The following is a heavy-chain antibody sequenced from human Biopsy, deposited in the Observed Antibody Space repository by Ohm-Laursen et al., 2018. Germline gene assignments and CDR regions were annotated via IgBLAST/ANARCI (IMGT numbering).Heavy chain of an antibody. CDR1: GYTFTSYD. CDR3: TRGGYYYDSLAYYYWFDP. J-gene: IGHJ5*02. Sequence: GSSVKVSCKPSGYTFTSYDINWVRRAPGQGLEWMGWINAKTGDTNYAQKFQGRVTMTRDTSISTAYVDLSSLRSDDTAVYYCTRGGYYYDSLAYYYWFDPWGQGTLVTVSS. CDR2: INAKTGDT. D-gene: IGHD3-22*01. V-gene: IGHV1-2*02.